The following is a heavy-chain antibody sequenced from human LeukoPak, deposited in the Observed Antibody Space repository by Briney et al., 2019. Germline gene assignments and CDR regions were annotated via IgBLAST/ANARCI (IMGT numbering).Heavy chain of an antibody. CDR2: INHSGST. D-gene: IGHD2-2*01. V-gene: IGHV4-34*01. CDR1: GGSFSGYY. J-gene: IGHJ2*01. Sequence: PSEALSLTCAVYGGSFSGYYWSWIRQPPGKGLEWIGEINHSGSTNYNPSLKSRVTISVDTSKNQFSLRLSSVIAADTAVYYCARGLVVPAATRYWYFDLWGRGTLVTVSS. CDR3: ARGLVVPAATRYWYFDL.